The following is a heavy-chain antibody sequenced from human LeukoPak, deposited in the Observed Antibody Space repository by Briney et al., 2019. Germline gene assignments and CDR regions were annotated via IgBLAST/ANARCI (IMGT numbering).Heavy chain of an antibody. D-gene: IGHD1-26*01. CDR1: GGTFSSYA. CDR2: IIPIFGTA. CDR3: ASSRVGATLGYYYYMDV. V-gene: IGHV1-69*06. J-gene: IGHJ6*03. Sequence: SVRVSCKASGGTFSSYAISWVRQAPGQGLEWMGGIIPIFGTANYAQKFQGRVTITADKSTSTAYMELSSLRSEDTAVYYCASSRVGATLGYYYYMDVWGKGTTVTVSS.